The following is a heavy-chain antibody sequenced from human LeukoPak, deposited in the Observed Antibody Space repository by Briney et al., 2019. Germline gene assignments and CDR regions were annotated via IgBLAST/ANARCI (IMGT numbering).Heavy chain of an antibody. CDR3: ARADSSSWLSWFDP. Sequence: SQTLSLTCAISGDSVSSNSAAWNWIRQSPSRGLEWLGGTYYRSKWYNDYAVSVKSRITINPDTSKNQSSLQLNSVTPEDTAVYYCARADSSSWLSWFDPWGQGTLVTVSS. D-gene: IGHD6-13*01. J-gene: IGHJ5*02. V-gene: IGHV6-1*01. CDR1: GDSVSSNSAA. CDR2: TYYRSKWYN.